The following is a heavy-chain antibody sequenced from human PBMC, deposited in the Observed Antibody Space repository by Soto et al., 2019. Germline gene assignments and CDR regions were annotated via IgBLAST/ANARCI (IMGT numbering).Heavy chain of an antibody. D-gene: IGHD6-19*01. CDR2: ISNSGGST. CDR3: AKVTHEYSSAWSDFDS. Sequence: PGGSLRLSCAASGFTSSRHAMNWVRQAPGKGLEWVSGISNSGGSTYYADSVKGRFTISRDNSKNTLYLQMNSLRVEDTAVYYCAKVTHEYSSAWSDFDSWGQGTLVTVSS. J-gene: IGHJ4*02. CDR1: GFTSSRHA. V-gene: IGHV3-23*01.